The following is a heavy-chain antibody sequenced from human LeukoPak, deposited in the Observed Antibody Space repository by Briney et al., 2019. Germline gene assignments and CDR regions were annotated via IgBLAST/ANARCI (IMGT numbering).Heavy chain of an antibody. CDR1: GYTLTELS. CDR2: FDPEDGET. D-gene: IGHD3-22*01. V-gene: IGHV1-24*01. CDR3: ATVTDSSGYYL. J-gene: IGHJ4*02. Sequence: ASVTVSCKVSGYTLTELSMHWVRQAPGRGLEWMGGFDPEDGETIYAQKFQGRVTMTEDTSTDTAYMELSSLRSEDTAVYYCATVTDSSGYYLWGQGTLVTVSS.